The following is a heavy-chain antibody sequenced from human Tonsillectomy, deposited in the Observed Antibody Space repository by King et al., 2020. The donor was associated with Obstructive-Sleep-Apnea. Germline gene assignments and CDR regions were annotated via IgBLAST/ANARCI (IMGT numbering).Heavy chain of an antibody. CDR1: GGSISSYY. Sequence: VQLQESGPGLVKPSETLSLTCTVSGGSISSYYWSWIRQPPGKGLEWIGYIYYSGSTNYNPSLKSRVTISVDTSKNQFSLRLSSVTAADTAVYYCARGYTYGSRSVSFGYWGQGTLVTVSS. V-gene: IGHV4-59*08. J-gene: IGHJ4*02. D-gene: IGHD5-18*01. CDR3: ARGYTYGSRSVSFGY. CDR2: IYYSGST.